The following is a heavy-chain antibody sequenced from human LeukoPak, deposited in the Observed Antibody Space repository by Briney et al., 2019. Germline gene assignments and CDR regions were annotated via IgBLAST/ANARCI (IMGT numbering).Heavy chain of an antibody. CDR1: GGSISSSSYY. D-gene: IGHD5-18*01. CDR3: ARHYSGYSYGYPFDY. J-gene: IGHJ4*02. Sequence: SETLSLTCTVSGGSISSSSYYWGWIRQPPGKGLEWIGSIYYSGSTYYNPSLKSRVTISVDTSKNQFSLQLSSVTAADTGVYYCARHYSGYSYGYPFDYWGQGTLVTVSS. V-gene: IGHV4-39*01. CDR2: IYYSGST.